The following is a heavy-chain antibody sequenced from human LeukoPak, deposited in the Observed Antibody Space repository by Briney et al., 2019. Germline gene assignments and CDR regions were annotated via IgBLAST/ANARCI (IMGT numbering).Heavy chain of an antibody. CDR2: MNPNSGNT. D-gene: IGHD2-2*01. Sequence: ASVKVSCKASGYTFTSYDINWVRQATGQGLEWMGWMNPNSGNTGYAQKFQGRVTITRNTSISTAYMELSSLRSEDTAVYYCARGALYCSSTSCQTSDWFDPWGQGTLVTLSS. V-gene: IGHV1-8*03. J-gene: IGHJ5*02. CDR1: GYTFTSYD. CDR3: ARGALYCSSTSCQTSDWFDP.